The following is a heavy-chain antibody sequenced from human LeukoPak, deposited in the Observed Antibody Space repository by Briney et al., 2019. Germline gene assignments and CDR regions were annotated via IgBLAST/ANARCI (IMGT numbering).Heavy chain of an antibody. J-gene: IGHJ5*02. D-gene: IGHD3-16*01. CDR2: IYTSGST. V-gene: IGHV4-61*02. Sequence: PSQTLSLTCTVSGGSISSGSYYWSWIRQPAGKGLEWIGRIYTSGSTNYNPSLESRVTISVDTSKNQFSLKLSSVTAADTAVYYCARVAGGLYDWFDPWGQGTLATVSS. CDR1: GGSISSGSYY. CDR3: ARVAGGLYDWFDP.